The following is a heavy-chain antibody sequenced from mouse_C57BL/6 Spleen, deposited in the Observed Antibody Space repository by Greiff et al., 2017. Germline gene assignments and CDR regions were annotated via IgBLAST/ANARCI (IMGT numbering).Heavy chain of an antibody. Sequence: SGPELVKPGASVKISCKASGYAFSSSWMNWVKQRPGKGLEWIGRIYPGDGDTNYNGKFKGKATLTADKSSSTAYMQLSSLTSEDSAVYFCARRGSSPWWYFDVWGTGTTVTVSS. CDR3: ARRGSSPWWYFDV. CDR1: GYAFSSSW. CDR2: IYPGDGDT. V-gene: IGHV1-82*01. J-gene: IGHJ1*03. D-gene: IGHD1-1*01.